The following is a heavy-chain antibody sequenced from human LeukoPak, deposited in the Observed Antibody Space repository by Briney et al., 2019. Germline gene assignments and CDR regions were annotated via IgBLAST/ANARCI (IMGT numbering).Heavy chain of an antibody. CDR3: ARDWADYYDSSGYFRAFDI. CDR2: ISSSSSSSYI. J-gene: IGHJ3*02. CDR1: GFTFSSYS. V-gene: IGHV3-21*01. D-gene: IGHD3-22*01. Sequence: RTGGSLRLSCAASGFTFSSYSMNWVRQAPGKGLEWVSSISSSSSSSYIYYADSVKGRFTISRDNATNSLYLQMNSLRAEDTAVYYCARDWADYYDSSGYFRAFDIWGQGTMVTVSS.